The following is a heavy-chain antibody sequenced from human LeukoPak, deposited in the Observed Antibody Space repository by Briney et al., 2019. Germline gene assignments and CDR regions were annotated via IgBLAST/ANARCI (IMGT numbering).Heavy chain of an antibody. V-gene: IGHV3-43*02. CDR3: AKESGKFDY. Sequence: GGSLRLSCVASGLNFDDSAIHWVRQAPGKGLEWVSLISADGGSTFSADSVKGRFSISRDNSKNSLYLQMNSLRSEDTAMYYCAKESGKFDYWGQGTLVAVSS. CDR2: ISADGGST. CDR1: GLNFDDSA. J-gene: IGHJ4*02.